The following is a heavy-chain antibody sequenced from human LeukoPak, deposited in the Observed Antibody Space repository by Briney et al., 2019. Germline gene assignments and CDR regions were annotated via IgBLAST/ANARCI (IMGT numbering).Heavy chain of an antibody. Sequence: GGSLRLSCAASGLTFSTYAMSWVRQAPGKGLEWVSTISGNGGTTYYADSVKGRFTISRDNSKNTLYLQMNSLRVEDTAVYYCAKPPPDSSSWLFDYWGQGTPVTVPS. J-gene: IGHJ4*02. CDR3: AKPPPDSSSWLFDY. CDR2: ISGNGGTT. D-gene: IGHD6-13*01. V-gene: IGHV3-23*01. CDR1: GLTFSTYA.